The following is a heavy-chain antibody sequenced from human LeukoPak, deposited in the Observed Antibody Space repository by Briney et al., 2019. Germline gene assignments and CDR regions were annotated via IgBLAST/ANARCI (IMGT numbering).Heavy chain of an antibody. CDR2: IYYSGST. CDR3: ARGRKGYCSSTSCYTRSWFDP. J-gene: IGHJ5*02. V-gene: IGHV4-59*01. Sequence: SETLSLTCTVSGGSISSYYWSWLRQPPGKGLEWIGYIYYSGSTNYNPSLKSRVTISVDTSKNQFSLKLSSMTAADTAVYYCARGRKGYCSSTSCYTRSWFDPWGQGTLVTVSS. CDR1: GGSISSYY. D-gene: IGHD2-2*02.